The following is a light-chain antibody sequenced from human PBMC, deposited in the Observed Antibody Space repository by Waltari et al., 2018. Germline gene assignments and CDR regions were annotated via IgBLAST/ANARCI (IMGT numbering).Light chain of an antibody. CDR1: GPTIGAGLD. Sequence: QSVLTHAPSMSGAPGPRVPIPCTGSGPTIGAGLDVHWYQQLPRAAPKLLIYGSTSRPLGVPDRFFGSTSGTSASLVIIGLQPEDEAVYYCQSYDTSLSVVFGGGTKLTVL. CDR2: GST. CDR3: QSYDTSLSVV. V-gene: IGLV1-40*01. J-gene: IGLJ3*02.